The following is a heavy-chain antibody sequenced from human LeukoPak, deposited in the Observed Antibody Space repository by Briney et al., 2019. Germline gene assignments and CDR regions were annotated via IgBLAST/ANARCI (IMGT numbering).Heavy chain of an antibody. CDR3: ARAKYGSGRHFDC. Sequence: SETLSLTCAVYGGSFSGYYWSWIRQPPGKGLEWIGEINHSGSTNYNPSLKSRVTISVDTSKNQFSLKLSSVTAADTAVYYCARAKYGSGRHFDCWGQGTLVTVSS. J-gene: IGHJ4*02. CDR1: GGSFSGYY. V-gene: IGHV4-34*01. D-gene: IGHD3-10*01. CDR2: INHSGST.